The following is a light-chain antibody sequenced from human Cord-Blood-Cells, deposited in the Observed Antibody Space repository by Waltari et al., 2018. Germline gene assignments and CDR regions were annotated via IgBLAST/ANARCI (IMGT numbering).Light chain of an antibody. V-gene: IGKV1-9*01. Sequence: IQLTQSPSSLSASVGDRVTITCRASQGISSYLAWHQQKPGKAPKLLIYAASTWQSGVPSRFSGSGSGTDFTLTISSLQPEDFATYYCQQLNSYPLTFGGGTKVEIK. CDR2: AAS. J-gene: IGKJ4*01. CDR1: QGISSY. CDR3: QQLNSYPLT.